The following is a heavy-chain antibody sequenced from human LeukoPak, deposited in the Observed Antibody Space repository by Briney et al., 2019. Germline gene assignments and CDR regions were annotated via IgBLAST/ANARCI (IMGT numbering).Heavy chain of an antibody. CDR3: ARAYGYSGYFQLPIDY. CDR2: ITGGGDTT. D-gene: IGHD3-22*01. CDR1: GGSISSSSYY. Sequence: PSETLSLTCTVSGGSISSSSYYWGWVRQVPGKGLEWVSSITGGGDTTGYADAVKGRFTISRDNSKNTLYLHMTSLRAEDTAVYYCARAYGYSGYFQLPIDYWGQGTPVTVSS. V-gene: IGHV3-23*01. J-gene: IGHJ4*02.